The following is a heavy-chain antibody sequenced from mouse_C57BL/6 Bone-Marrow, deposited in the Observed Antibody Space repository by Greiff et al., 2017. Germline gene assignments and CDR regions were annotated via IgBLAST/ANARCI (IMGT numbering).Heavy chain of an antibody. Sequence: VQLQQSGAELVRPGASVTLSCKASGYTFTDYEMHWVKQTPVHGLEWIGAIDPETGGTAYNQKFKGKAIRTADKSSSTAYMELRSLTSEDSAVYYCTRDGYYYAMDYWGQGTSVTVSS. CDR1: GYTFTDYE. V-gene: IGHV1-15*01. CDR2: IDPETGGT. CDR3: TRDGYYYAMDY. J-gene: IGHJ4*01. D-gene: IGHD2-3*01.